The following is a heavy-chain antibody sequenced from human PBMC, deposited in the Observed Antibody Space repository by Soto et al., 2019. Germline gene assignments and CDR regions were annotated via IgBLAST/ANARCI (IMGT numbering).Heavy chain of an antibody. J-gene: IGHJ3*01. V-gene: IGHV3-74*01. CDR3: VGEVYSDYGYDGFEV. CDR2: INTDGRGT. CDR1: GFTFRRHW. D-gene: IGHD4-17*01. Sequence: EVQLVESGGGLVQPGGSLRLSCGASGFTFRRHWMHWVRQTPGKGLVWVSRINTDGRGTSYADSVQGRFTISRDNAKNTLYMQMLSLSAEDTSVYYCVGEVYSDYGYDGFEVWGQGTTVTVSS.